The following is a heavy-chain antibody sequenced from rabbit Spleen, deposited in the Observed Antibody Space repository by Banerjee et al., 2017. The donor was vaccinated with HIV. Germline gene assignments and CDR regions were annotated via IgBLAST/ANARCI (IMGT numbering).Heavy chain of an antibody. J-gene: IGHJ6*01. CDR3: ARDTSSSFSSYGMDL. Sequence: QSLEESGGGLVQPGASLTLTCTASGFSFSSSYSMCWVRQAPGKGLEWIACIYTDSSGSTYYANWAKGRFTCSKTSSTTVTLQMTRLTAADTATYFCARDTSSSFSSYGMDLWGPGTLVTVS. V-gene: IGHV1S40*01. CDR1: GFSFSSSYS. CDR2: IYTDSSGST. D-gene: IGHD1-1*01.